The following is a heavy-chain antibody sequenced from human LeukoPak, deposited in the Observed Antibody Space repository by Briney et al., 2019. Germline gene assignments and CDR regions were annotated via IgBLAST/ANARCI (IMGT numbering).Heavy chain of an antibody. D-gene: IGHD4-23*01. J-gene: IGHJ5*02. CDR3: ARDYGGKTGWFDP. CDR1: GYTLTELS. Sequence: ASVKVSCKVSGYTLTELSMHWVRQAPGKGLEWMGGFDPEDGETSYAQKFQGRVTMTRDTSTSTVYMELSSLRSEDTAVYYCARDYGGKTGWFDPWGQGTLVTVSS. CDR2: FDPEDGET. V-gene: IGHV1-24*01.